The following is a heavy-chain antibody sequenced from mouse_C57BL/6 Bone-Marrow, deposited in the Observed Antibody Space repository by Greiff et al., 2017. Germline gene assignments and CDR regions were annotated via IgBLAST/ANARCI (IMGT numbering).Heavy chain of an antibody. Sequence: QVQLQQPGAELVKPGASVKMSCKASGYTFTSYWITWVKQRPGQGLEWIGDIYPGSGSTNYNEKFKSKATLTVDTSSSTAYMQLSSLTSEDSAVYYCVRYDGYVHYYAMDYWGQGTSVTVSS. CDR3: VRYDGYVHYYAMDY. J-gene: IGHJ4*01. V-gene: IGHV1-55*01. CDR1: GYTFTSYW. CDR2: IYPGSGST. D-gene: IGHD2-3*01.